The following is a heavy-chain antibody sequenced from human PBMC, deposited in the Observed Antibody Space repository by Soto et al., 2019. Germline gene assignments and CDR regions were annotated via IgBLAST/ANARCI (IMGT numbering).Heavy chain of an antibody. D-gene: IGHD3-3*01. CDR1: GGSFSGYY. CDR3: ERAIGITIFGVVSYGMEV. J-gene: IGHJ6*02. CDR2: INHSGST. Sequence: SETLSLTCSVYGGSFSGYYWSWIRQPPGKGLEWIGEINHSGSTNYNPSLKSRVTISVDTSKNQFSLKLSSVTAADTAVYYCERAIGITIFGVVSYGMEVWGQGTTVT. V-gene: IGHV4-34*01.